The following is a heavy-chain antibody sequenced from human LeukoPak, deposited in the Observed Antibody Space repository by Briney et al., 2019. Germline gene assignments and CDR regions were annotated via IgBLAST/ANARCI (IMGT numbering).Heavy chain of an antibody. CDR2: IYHSGST. V-gene: IGHV4-38-2*02. Sequence: SETLSLTCTVSGYSISSGYYWGWIRQPPGKGLEWIGSIYHSGSTYYNPSLKSRVTISVDTSKNQFSLKLSSVTAADTAVYYCARGPLTSIAAAGTGFDYWGQGTLVTVSS. J-gene: IGHJ4*02. CDR1: GYSISSGYY. D-gene: IGHD6-13*01. CDR3: ARGPLTSIAAAGTGFDY.